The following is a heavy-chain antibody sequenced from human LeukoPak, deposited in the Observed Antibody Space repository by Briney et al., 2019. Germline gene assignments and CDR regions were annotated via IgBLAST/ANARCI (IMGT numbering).Heavy chain of an antibody. Sequence: SETLSLTCTVSGASISSYYWSWIRQPPGKGLEWIGYIYYSGSTNYNPSLKSRVTISVDTSKNQFSLKLSSVTAADTAVYYCARHQGVVDLWGRGSLVTVSS. CDR3: ARHQGVVDL. V-gene: IGHV4-59*08. CDR2: IYYSGST. D-gene: IGHD3-3*01. CDR1: GASISSYY. J-gene: IGHJ2*01.